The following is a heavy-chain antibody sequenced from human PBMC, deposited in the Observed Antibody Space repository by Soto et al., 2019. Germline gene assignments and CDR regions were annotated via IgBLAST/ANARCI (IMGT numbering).Heavy chain of an antibody. Sequence: QVQLVESGGGVVQPGRSLRLSCAASGFTFSSYGMHWVRQAPGKGLEWVAVISYDGSNKYYADSVKGRFTISRDNSKNTLYLQMNSLRAEDTAVYYCAKGQVTVVTPGYVQQWGQGTVVTVSS. CDR3: AKGQVTVVTPGYVQQ. V-gene: IGHV3-30*18. CDR1: GFTFSSYG. CDR2: ISYDGSNK. J-gene: IGHJ1*01. D-gene: IGHD2-21*02.